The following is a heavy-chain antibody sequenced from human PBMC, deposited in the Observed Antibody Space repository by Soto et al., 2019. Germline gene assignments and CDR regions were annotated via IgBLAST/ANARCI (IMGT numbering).Heavy chain of an antibody. J-gene: IGHJ5*02. V-gene: IGHV1-18*01. CDR1: GYTFTSYG. Sequence: ASVKVSCKASGYTFTSYGISWVRQAPGQGLEWMGWISAYNGNTNYAQKLQGRVTMTTDTSTSTAYMELRSLRSDDTAVYYCTRDPLVGNWFDPWGQGTLVTVPQ. CDR3: TRDPLVGNWFDP. D-gene: IGHD2-15*01. CDR2: ISAYNGNT.